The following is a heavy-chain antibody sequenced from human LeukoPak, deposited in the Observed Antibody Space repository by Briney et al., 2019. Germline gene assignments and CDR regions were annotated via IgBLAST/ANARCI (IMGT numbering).Heavy chain of an antibody. J-gene: IGHJ6*04. V-gene: IGHV3-23*01. Sequence: PGGSLRLSCAASGFTFSSYGMSWVRQAPGKGLEWVSAISGSGGSTYYADSVKGRFTISRDNAKNSLYLQMNSLRAEDTAVYYCARDPSVGATDQTADVWGKGTTVTVSS. D-gene: IGHD1-26*01. CDR3: ARDPSVGATDQTADV. CDR2: ISGSGGST. CDR1: GFTFSSYG.